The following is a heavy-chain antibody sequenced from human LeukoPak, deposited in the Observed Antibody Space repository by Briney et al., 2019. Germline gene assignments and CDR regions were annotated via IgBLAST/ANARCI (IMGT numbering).Heavy chain of an antibody. CDR1: GYTLTELS. D-gene: IGHD6-13*01. Sequence: AASVKVSCKVSGYTLTELSMHWVRQAPGKGLEWMGGFDPEDGETIYAQKFQGRVTMTEDTSTDTVYMELSSLRSEDTAVYYCARDPQNAGYSSSWYYFDYWGQGTLVTVSS. V-gene: IGHV1-24*01. J-gene: IGHJ4*02. CDR2: FDPEDGET. CDR3: ARDPQNAGYSSSWYYFDY.